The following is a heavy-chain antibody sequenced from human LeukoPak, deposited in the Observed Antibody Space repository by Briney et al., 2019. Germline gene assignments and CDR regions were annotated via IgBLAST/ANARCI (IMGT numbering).Heavy chain of an antibody. J-gene: IGHJ3*02. D-gene: IGHD6-13*01. CDR1: GGTFSSYA. V-gene: IGHV1-69*05. Sequence: LVKVSCKASGGTFSSYAISWVRQAPGQGLEWMGGIIPIFGTANYAQKFQGRVTITTDESTSTAYMELSSLRSEDTAVYYCARVGVIAAAADDAFNIWGQGTMVTLSS. CDR3: ARVGVIAAAADDAFNI. CDR2: IIPIFGTA.